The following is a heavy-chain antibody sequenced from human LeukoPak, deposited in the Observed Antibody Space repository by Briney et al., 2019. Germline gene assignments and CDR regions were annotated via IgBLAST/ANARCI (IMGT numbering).Heavy chain of an antibody. J-gene: IGHJ4*02. Sequence: SVKVSCKASGGTFSSYAISWVRQAPGQGLEWMGGIIPIFGTANYAQKFQGRVTITADESTSTAYMELRSLRSDDTAVYYCARDLGHGDLPFYWGQGTLVTVSS. CDR1: GGTFSSYA. CDR2: IIPIFGTA. V-gene: IGHV1-69*13. CDR3: ARDLGHGDLPFY. D-gene: IGHD4-17*01.